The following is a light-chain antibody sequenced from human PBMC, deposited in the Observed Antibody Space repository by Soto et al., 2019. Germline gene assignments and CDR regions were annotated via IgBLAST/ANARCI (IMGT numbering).Light chain of an antibody. J-gene: IGKJ5*01. CDR2: ASS. Sequence: DIPMTQSPSSLSASVGDRVTMTCRASQTISVSLNWYQQRPGKAPNLLIYASSSLQSGVPPRFSGSGSGTDFTLTISSLQPEDFATYYCQQTYSIPITFGQGTRLDIK. CDR1: QTISVS. V-gene: IGKV1-39*01. CDR3: QQTYSIPIT.